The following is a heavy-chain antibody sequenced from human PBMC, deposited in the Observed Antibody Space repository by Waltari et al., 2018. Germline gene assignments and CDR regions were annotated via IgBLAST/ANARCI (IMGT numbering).Heavy chain of an antibody. CDR1: GFTFSTYA. CDR3: ARLTTSVGLF. D-gene: IGHD4-17*01. V-gene: IGHV3-23*01. J-gene: IGHJ4*02. Sequence: EVQLLESGGGLVQPGGSLRLAWASSGFTFSTYAMTWVRQAPGKGLEWVSAISGSGDTIYYADSVKGRFTISRDNSKNTLYLQMNSLRAEDTAVYHCARLTTSVGLFWGQGTLVTVSS. CDR2: ISGSGDTI.